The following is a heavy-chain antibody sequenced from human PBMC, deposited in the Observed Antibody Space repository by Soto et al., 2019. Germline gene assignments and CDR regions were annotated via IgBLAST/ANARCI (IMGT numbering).Heavy chain of an antibody. D-gene: IGHD3-22*01. J-gene: IGHJ5*02. V-gene: IGHV4-59*01. Sequence: PSEPLSVSYSVSGGTIRGYDCSWIRQHPGKGLEWIGYIYDGDSANYNPSLKSRVIISVDTSRNQFSLRLSSVTAADTAVYYCARGYYDTSGYSLDPWGQGTLVTVSS. CDR1: GGTIRGYD. CDR3: ARGYYDTSGYSLDP. CDR2: IYDGDSA.